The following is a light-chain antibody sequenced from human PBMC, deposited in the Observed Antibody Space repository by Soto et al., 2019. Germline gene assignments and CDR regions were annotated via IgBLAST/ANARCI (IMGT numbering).Light chain of an antibody. V-gene: IGKV3-20*01. CDR2: GAS. Sequence: EIVLTQSPGTRSLSPGERATLSCRPSQSVSNNYLAWYQQKPGQAPRLLIYGASNRATGIPDRFSGSGSGTDFTLTISRLEPEDFAVYYCQQYGSSGTFGQGTKVDIK. J-gene: IGKJ1*01. CDR3: QQYGSSGT. CDR1: QSVSNNY.